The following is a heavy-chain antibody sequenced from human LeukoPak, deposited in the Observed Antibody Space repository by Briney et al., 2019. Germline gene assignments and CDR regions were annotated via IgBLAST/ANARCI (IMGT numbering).Heavy chain of an antibody. CDR2: IYYSGST. J-gene: IGHJ4*02. CDR1: GGSISSSSYY. D-gene: IGHD3-3*01. V-gene: IGHV4-39*07. Sequence: SETLSLTCTVSGGSISSSSYYWGWIRQPPGKGLEWIGSIYYSGSTYYNPSLKSRVTISVDTSNKQFSLKLSSVTAADTAVYYCARRYDFWSGYPPPLDYWGQGTLVTVSS. CDR3: ARRYDFWSGYPPPLDY.